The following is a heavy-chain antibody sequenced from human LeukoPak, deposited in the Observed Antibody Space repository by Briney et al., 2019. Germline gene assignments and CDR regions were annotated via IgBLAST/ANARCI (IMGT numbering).Heavy chain of an antibody. V-gene: IGHV1-69*06. CDR2: IIPIFGTA. CDR1: GCTFSSYA. Sequence: SVKVSCKASGCTFSSYAISWVRQAPGQGLEWMGGIIPIFGTANYAQKFQGRVTITADKSTSTAYMELSSLRSEDTAVYYCAREWLDYGSGSYFECSWGQGTLVTVSS. CDR3: AREWLDYGSGSYFECS. D-gene: IGHD3-10*01. J-gene: IGHJ5*02.